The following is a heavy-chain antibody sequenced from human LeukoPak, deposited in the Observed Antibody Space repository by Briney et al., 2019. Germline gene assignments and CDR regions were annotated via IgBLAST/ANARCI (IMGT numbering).Heavy chain of an antibody. D-gene: IGHD6-13*01. J-gene: IGHJ4*02. Sequence: KASQTLSLTCTVSGGSISSGGYYWSWIRQHPGKGLEWIGYIYYSGSTYFNPSLKSRVTISVGTSKNQFSLKLSSVTAADTAVYYCARVGGSWYLREDYFDYWRQGTLVTVPP. CDR2: IYYSGST. CDR3: ARVGGSWYLREDYFDY. V-gene: IGHV4-31*03. CDR1: GGSISSGGYY.